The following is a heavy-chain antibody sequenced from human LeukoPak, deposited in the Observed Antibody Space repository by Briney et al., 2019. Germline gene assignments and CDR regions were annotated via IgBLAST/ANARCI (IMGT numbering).Heavy chain of an antibody. Sequence: ASVKVSCKASGYTFTSYDINWVRQATGQGLEWMGWMNPNSGNTGYAQKFQGRVTMTRNTSISTAYMELSSLRSEDTAVYYCAREPAWMVIRAFDIWGQGTMVTVSS. CDR3: AREPAWMVIRAFDI. J-gene: IGHJ3*02. CDR2: MNPNSGNT. D-gene: IGHD3-22*01. CDR1: GYTFTSYD. V-gene: IGHV1-8*01.